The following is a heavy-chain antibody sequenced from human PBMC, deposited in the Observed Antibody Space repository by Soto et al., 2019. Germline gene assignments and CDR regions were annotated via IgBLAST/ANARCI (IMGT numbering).Heavy chain of an antibody. D-gene: IGHD2-2*01. CDR3: ARHTVVVPAVPFDY. V-gene: IGHV4-59*05. J-gene: IGHJ4*02. CDR2: IFYRGAT. Sequence: SETLSLTCTVSGGSISSYYWSWIRQPPGKGLEWIGSIFYRGATYYNPSLKSRVTISVDTSKNQFSLKLRSVTAADTALYYCARHTVVVPAVPFDYWGQGTLVTVSS. CDR1: GGSISSYY.